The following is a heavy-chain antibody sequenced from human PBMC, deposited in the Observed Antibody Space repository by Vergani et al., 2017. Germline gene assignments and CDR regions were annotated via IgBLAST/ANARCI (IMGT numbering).Heavy chain of an antibody. Sequence: QIQLQESGPGLVKPSETLSLTCSVSGYSISRGFYWAWIRQTREKGLEWIGGMFHTGEASNSPSLQSRVAFSMDTSKNQFSLQLKSVTAADTAVYFCGVIMVRSPRPDNWFDSWGRGTLVTVSS. CDR1: GYSISRGFY. CDR3: GVIMVRSPRPDNWFDS. CDR2: MFHTGEA. J-gene: IGHJ5*01. V-gene: IGHV4-38-2*02. D-gene: IGHD3-10*01.